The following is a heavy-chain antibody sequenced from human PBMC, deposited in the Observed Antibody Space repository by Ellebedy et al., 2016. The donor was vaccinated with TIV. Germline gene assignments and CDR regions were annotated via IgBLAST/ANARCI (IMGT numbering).Heavy chain of an antibody. CDR2: FDPESGET. CDR1: GFMLPELS. D-gene: IGHD6-13*01. CDR3: ARGGGNNWYLELDY. V-gene: IGHV1-24*01. Sequence: ASVKVSCKVSGFMLPELSMHWVRQAPGKGLEWVGGFDPESGETIYAQKFQGRVTMSEGTSTDPAYMELSSLRSDDTAVYYCARGGGNNWYLELDYWGQGTLVTVSS. J-gene: IGHJ4*02.